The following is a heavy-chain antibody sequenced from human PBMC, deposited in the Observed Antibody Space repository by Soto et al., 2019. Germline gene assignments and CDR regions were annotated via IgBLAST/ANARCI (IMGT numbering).Heavy chain of an antibody. J-gene: IGHJ3*02. CDR1: GFTFSSYW. V-gene: IGHV3-7*01. D-gene: IGHD5-12*01. CDR2: IKQDGSEK. CDR3: ARGQYSGYDAHDAFDI. Sequence: SGGSLRLSCAASGFTFSSYWMSWVRQAPGKGLEWVANIKQDGSEKYYVDSVKGRFTISRDNAKNSLYLQMNSLRAEDTAVYYCARGQYSGYDAHDAFDIWGQGTMVTVSS.